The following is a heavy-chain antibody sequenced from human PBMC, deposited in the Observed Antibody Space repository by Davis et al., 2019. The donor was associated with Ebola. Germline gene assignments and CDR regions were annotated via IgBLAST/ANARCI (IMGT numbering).Heavy chain of an antibody. J-gene: IGHJ4*02. D-gene: IGHD4-17*01. Sequence: GESLKISCAASGFTVSGNYLSWVRQAPGKGLEWVSVIYSGGSTFYADSVKGRFTISRDNSKNTLYLQMNSLRAEDTAVYYCARDRRYGDYPYYFDHWGQGTLVTVSS. CDR2: IYSGGST. CDR3: ARDRRYGDYPYYFDH. V-gene: IGHV3-53*01. CDR1: GFTVSGNY.